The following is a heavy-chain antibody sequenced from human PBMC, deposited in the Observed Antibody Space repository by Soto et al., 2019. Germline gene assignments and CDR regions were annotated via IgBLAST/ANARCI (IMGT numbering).Heavy chain of an antibody. CDR3: ARDRSYYARPILDY. Sequence: ASVKVSCKASGGTFSSYAISWVRQAPGQGLEWMGGIIPIFGTANYAQKFQGRVTITADESTSTAYMELSSLRSEDTAVYYCARDRSYYARPILDYWGQGPLVTVSS. D-gene: IGHD3-22*01. V-gene: IGHV1-69*13. CDR1: GGTFSSYA. CDR2: IIPIFGTA. J-gene: IGHJ4*02.